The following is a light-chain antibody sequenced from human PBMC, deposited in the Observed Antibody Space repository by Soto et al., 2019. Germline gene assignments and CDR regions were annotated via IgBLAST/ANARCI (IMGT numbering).Light chain of an antibody. J-gene: IGKJ3*01. CDR3: QQLQRTPFT. Sequence: QLTQSPSSLSASVGDRVTITCRASQAVSRYLAWYQQKAGKAPKLLIYGASTLQSGVPSRFSGFGSGTEFTLTISILQPEDFETYHCQQLQRTPFTFGPGTTVAV. V-gene: IGKV1-9*01. CDR1: QAVSRY. CDR2: GAS.